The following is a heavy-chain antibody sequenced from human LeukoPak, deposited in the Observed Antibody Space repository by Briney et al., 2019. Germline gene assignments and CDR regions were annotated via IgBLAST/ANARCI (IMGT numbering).Heavy chain of an antibody. CDR2: INPNSGGT. V-gene: IGHV1-2*02. D-gene: IGHD3-22*01. Sequence: ASVKVSCKASGYTFTSYDINWVRQAPGQGLEWMGWINPNSGGTNYAQKFQGRVTMTRDTSISTAYMELSRLRSDDTAVYYCARVHSSGHLGRSNENTFDYWGQGTLVTVSS. CDR3: ARVHSSGHLGRSNENTFDY. J-gene: IGHJ4*02. CDR1: GYTFTSYD.